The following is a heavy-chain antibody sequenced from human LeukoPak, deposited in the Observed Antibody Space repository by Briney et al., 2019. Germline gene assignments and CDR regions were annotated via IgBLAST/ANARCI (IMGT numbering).Heavy chain of an antibody. CDR3: ARDSGYDYSGGLWYFDY. CDR1: GGTFSSYA. V-gene: IGHV1-69*13. Sequence: SVKVSCKASGGTFSSYAISWVRQAPGQGLEWMGGIIPIFGTASYAQKFQGRVTITADESTSTAYMELSSLRSEDTAVYYCARDSGYDYSGGLWYFDYWGQGTLVTVSS. D-gene: IGHD5-12*01. CDR2: IIPIFGTA. J-gene: IGHJ4*02.